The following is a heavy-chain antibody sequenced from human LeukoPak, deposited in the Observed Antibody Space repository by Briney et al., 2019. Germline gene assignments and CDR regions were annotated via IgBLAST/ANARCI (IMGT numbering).Heavy chain of an antibody. CDR2: IKQDGSEK. CDR1: GFTFSSYW. CDR3: ARDRIAARPYYFDY. J-gene: IGHJ4*02. D-gene: IGHD6-6*01. V-gene: IGHV3-7*01. Sequence: SGGSLRLSCAASGFTFSSYWMHWVRQAPGKGLEWVANIKQDGSEKYYVDSVKGRFTISRDNAKNSLYLQMNSLRAEDTAVYYCARDRIAARPYYFDYWGQGTLVTVSS.